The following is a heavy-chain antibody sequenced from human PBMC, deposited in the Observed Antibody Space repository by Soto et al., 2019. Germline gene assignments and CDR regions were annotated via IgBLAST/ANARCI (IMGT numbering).Heavy chain of an antibody. J-gene: IGHJ4*02. Sequence: VASVKVSCKVSGYTLTELSMHWVRQAPGKGLEWMGGFDPEDGETIYAQKFQGRVTMTEDTSTDTAYMELSSLRSEDTAVYYCATDRGYSSGYNFDYWGQGTLVTVSS. CDR2: FDPEDGET. CDR3: ATDRGYSSGYNFDY. V-gene: IGHV1-24*01. D-gene: IGHD3-22*01. CDR1: GYTLTELS.